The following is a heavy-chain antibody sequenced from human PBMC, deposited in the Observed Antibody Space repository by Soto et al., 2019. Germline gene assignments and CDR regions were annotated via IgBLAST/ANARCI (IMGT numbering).Heavy chain of an antibody. J-gene: IGHJ1*01. V-gene: IGHV4-59*01. D-gene: IGHD1-26*01. CDR3: ARGVVGASTGFQH. Sequence: LSLTCTVSGGSISSFHWSWIRQPPGKGLEWIGFISNSGSTNYNPSLKSRVTISLDTSKNQFSLKLSSVSAADTAVYYCARGVVGASTGFQHWGQGTLVTVSS. CDR2: ISNSGST. CDR1: GGSISSFH.